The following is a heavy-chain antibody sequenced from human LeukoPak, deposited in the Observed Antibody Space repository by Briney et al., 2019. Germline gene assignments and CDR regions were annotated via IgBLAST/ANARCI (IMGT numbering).Heavy chain of an antibody. Sequence: SETLSLTCTVSGGSISSYYWSWIRQPPGKGLEWIGYIYYSGSTNHNPSLKSRFPISVDTSKNQFSLKLSSVPAADTAVYYCAKVYCSGGGCFSGIYWYFDLWGRGTLVTVSS. CDR1: GGSISSYY. V-gene: IGHV4-59*01. D-gene: IGHD2-15*01. CDR2: IYYSGST. CDR3: AKVYCSGGGCFSGIYWYFDL. J-gene: IGHJ2*01.